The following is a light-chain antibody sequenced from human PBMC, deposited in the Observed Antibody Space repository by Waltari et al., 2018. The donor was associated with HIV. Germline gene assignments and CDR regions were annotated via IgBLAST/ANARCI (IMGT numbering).Light chain of an antibody. CDR3: QTTDRNGVVA. J-gene: IGLJ2*01. Sequence: SSALTQTPSVSVSPGQTATTTCPGEALPSQYAHWYHQREGQAPLLVIFQDNKRPSGIPERFSASSSGTVLTLTISGVQTEDEGDYYCQTTDRNGVVAFGGGTKVTVL. CDR1: ALPSQY. V-gene: IGLV3-25*03. CDR2: QDN.